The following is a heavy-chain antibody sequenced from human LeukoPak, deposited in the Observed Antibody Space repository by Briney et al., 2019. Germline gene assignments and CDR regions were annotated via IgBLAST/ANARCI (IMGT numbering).Heavy chain of an antibody. V-gene: IGHV4-59*01. J-gene: IGHJ3*01. CDR3: ARLEILVVPDF. D-gene: IGHD2-15*01. Sequence: SETLSLTCTVAGGSISSYYWSWIRQPPGKGLEWIGYIYYSGSTNYNPSLKSRVTISVDTSKNQFSLKLSSVTAADTAVYYCARLEILVVPDFWGQGTMVTVSS. CDR1: GGSISSYY. CDR2: IYYSGST.